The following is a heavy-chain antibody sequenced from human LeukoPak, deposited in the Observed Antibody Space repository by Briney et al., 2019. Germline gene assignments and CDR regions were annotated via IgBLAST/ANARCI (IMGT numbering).Heavy chain of an antibody. J-gene: IGHJ4*02. D-gene: IGHD3-9*01. Sequence: SETLSLTCAVYGGSFSGYYWSWIRQPPGKGLEWIGEINHSGSTNYNPSLKSRVTISVDTSKNQFSLKLSSVTAADTAVYYCAEYDILTGAFDYWGQGTLVTVSS. V-gene: IGHV4-34*01. CDR3: AEYDILTGAFDY. CDR1: GGSFSGYY. CDR2: INHSGST.